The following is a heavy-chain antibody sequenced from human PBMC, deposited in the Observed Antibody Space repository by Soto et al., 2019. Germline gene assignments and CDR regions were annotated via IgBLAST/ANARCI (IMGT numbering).Heavy chain of an antibody. J-gene: IGHJ4*02. CDR1: GFTFSSNS. Sequence: GGSLRLSCAASGFTFSSNSMNWVRQAPGKGLEWVSYISSSSSTIYYADSVKGRFTISRDNAKNSLYLQMNSLRAEDTAVYYCARDPSSTSCYVIDYWGQGTLVTVSS. D-gene: IGHD2-2*01. CDR3: ARDPSSTSCYVIDY. CDR2: ISSSSSTI. V-gene: IGHV3-48*01.